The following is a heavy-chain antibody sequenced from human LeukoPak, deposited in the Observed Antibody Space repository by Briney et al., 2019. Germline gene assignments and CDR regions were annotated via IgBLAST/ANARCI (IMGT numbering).Heavy chain of an antibody. J-gene: IGHJ4*02. V-gene: IGHV4-34*01. CDR3: ARASRGNCSGGSCYLRFYFDY. Sequence: SETLSLTCAVYGGSFSGYYWSWIRQPPGKGLEWIGEINHSGSTSYNPSLKSRVTISVDTSKNQFSLKLSSVTAADTAVYYCARASRGNCSGGSCYLRFYFDYWGQGTLVTVSS. CDR1: GGSFSGYY. CDR2: INHSGST. D-gene: IGHD2-15*01.